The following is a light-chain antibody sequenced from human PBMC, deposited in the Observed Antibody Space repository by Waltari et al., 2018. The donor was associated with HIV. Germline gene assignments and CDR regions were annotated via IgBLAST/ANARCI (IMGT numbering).Light chain of an antibody. Sequence: QSALTQPRSVSGSPGQSATISCTGTSSDVGDYNYVSWYQQNPGKAPKLMIFDVNKRPSGVPYRFSGSESGNTASLTSSGLQAEDEADYYCCSYADKYTWVFGGGTKLTVL. CDR3: CSYADKYTWV. CDR2: DVN. CDR1: SSDVGDYNY. J-gene: IGLJ3*02. V-gene: IGLV2-11*01.